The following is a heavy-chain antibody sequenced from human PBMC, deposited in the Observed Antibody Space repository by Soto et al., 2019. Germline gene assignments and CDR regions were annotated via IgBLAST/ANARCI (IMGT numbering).Heavy chain of an antibody. J-gene: IGHJ4*02. Sequence: QVQLQESGPGLVKPSETLSLACTVSGGSISSYYWSWIRQPPGKGLEWIGYIYYSGSTNYNPSLKSRVTISLDTSKNQLSLKLSSVTAADTAVYYCARHNYGSGSTYFDYWGQGTLVTVSS. CDR3: ARHNYGSGSTYFDY. V-gene: IGHV4-59*08. CDR1: GGSISSYY. CDR2: IYYSGST. D-gene: IGHD3-10*01.